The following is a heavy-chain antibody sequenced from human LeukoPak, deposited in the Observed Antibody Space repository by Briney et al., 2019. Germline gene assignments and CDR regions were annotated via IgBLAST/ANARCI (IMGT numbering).Heavy chain of an antibody. CDR3: VAGTAMVMDWFDP. Sequence: SETLSLTCTVSGGSISSSSYYWGWIRQPPGKGLEWIGSIYYSGSTYYNPSLKSRVTISVDTSKNQFSLKLSSVTVADTAVYYCVAGTAMVMDWFDPWGQGTLVTVSS. D-gene: IGHD5-18*01. CDR2: IYYSGST. V-gene: IGHV4-39*01. J-gene: IGHJ5*02. CDR1: GGSISSSSYY.